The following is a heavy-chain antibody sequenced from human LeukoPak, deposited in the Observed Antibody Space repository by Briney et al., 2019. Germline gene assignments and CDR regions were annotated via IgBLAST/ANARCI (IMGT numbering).Heavy chain of an antibody. CDR3: ARDNDILDQWLEGDY. D-gene: IGHD6-19*01. CDR2: INPNSGGT. Sequence: GASVKVSYKASGCTFTDYYMHWVRQAPGQGLEWMGWINPNSGGTNYAQKFQGRVTMTRDTSISTAYMELSRLRSDDTAVYYCARDNDILDQWLEGDYWGQGTLVTVSS. CDR1: GCTFTDYY. J-gene: IGHJ4*02. V-gene: IGHV1-2*02.